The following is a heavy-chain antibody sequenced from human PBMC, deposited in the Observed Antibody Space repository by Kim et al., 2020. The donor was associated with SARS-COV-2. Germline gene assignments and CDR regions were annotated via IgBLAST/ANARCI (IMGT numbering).Heavy chain of an antibody. Sequence: YEDSGKGRFTISRDQSKNSLYLQMNSLRPEDTSVYYCARGAAATNYYGMDVWGQGTTVTVSS. D-gene: IGHD2-15*01. J-gene: IGHJ6*02. CDR3: ARGAAATNYYGMDV. V-gene: IGHV3-30*01.